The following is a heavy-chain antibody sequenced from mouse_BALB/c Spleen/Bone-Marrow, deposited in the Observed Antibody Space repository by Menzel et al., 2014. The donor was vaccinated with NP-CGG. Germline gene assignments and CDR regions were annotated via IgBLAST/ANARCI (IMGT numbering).Heavy chain of an antibody. D-gene: IGHD1-1*01. CDR2: INSNGGLT. CDR1: GFTFSSYY. J-gene: IGHJ2*01. V-gene: IGHV5-6-2*01. CDR3: ARHQRGSSFYYFDY. Sequence: EVQLVESGGGLVKLGGSLKLSCAASGFTFSSYYMSWVRQTPEKRLELVAAINSNGGLTYYPDTVKGRFTISRDNAKNILYLQMSSLKSDDTALYCCARHQRGSSFYYFDYWGQGTTLTVSS.